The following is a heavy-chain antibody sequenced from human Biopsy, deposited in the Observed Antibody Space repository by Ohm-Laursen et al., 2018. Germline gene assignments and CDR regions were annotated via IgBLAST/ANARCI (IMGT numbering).Heavy chain of an antibody. CDR1: GYALSELS. CDR2: FHPEDGET. J-gene: IGHJ4*02. CDR3: ARNTGWYGDLYYFDY. Sequence: ASVKVSCKVSGYALSELSIHWVRQAPGKGLEWMGGFHPEDGETIYAQKFQGRVTMTRDTSKSTVYVELSSLRSADTAVYFCARNTGWYGDLYYFDYWGQGTLVTVSS. D-gene: IGHD6-19*01. V-gene: IGHV1-24*01.